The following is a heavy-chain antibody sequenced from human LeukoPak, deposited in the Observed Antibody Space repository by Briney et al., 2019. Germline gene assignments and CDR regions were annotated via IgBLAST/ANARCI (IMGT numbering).Heavy chain of an antibody. CDR1: GYTFTSYG. CDR2: ISAYNGNT. Sequence: ASVKVSCKASGYTFTSYGISWVRQAPGQGLEWMGWISAYNGNTNYAQKPQGRVTMTTDTSTSTAYMGLRSLRSDDTAVYYCARDLAATVCMDVWGQGTTVTVSS. D-gene: IGHD6-25*01. J-gene: IGHJ6*02. CDR3: ARDLAATVCMDV. V-gene: IGHV1-18*01.